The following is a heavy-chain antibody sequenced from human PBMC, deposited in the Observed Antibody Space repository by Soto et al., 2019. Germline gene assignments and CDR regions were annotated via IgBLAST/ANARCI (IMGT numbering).Heavy chain of an antibody. J-gene: IGHJ4*02. CDR1: GDTISTGGYT. Sequence: SETLSLTCDVSGDTISTGGYTWAWIRQPPGKALEWIGHTYHSGNTYYNPSLKSRVIISVDRSKNQFSLKVSSVTAADTAVYYCARAEGYCSGGSCYSFSLAFYFDYWGQGTLVTVSS. CDR2: TYHSGNT. CDR3: ARAEGYCSGGSCYSFSLAFYFDY. D-gene: IGHD2-15*01. V-gene: IGHV4-30-2*01.